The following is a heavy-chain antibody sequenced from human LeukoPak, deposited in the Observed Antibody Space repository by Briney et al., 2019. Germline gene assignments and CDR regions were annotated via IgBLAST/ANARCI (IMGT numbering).Heavy chain of an antibody. CDR2: ISYDGSNK. CDR3: ARGVKMATIDY. V-gene: IGHV3-30*04. J-gene: IGHJ4*02. CDR1: GFTFSSYA. D-gene: IGHD5-24*01. Sequence: RSGGSLRLSCAASGFTFSSYAMHWVRQAPGKGLEWVAVISYDGSNKYYADSVKGRFTISRDNSKNTLYLQMNSLRAEDTAVYYCARGVKMATIDYWGQGTLVTVSS.